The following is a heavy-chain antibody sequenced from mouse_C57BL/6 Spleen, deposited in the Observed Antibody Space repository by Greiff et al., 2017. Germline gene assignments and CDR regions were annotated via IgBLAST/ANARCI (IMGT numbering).Heavy chain of an antibody. Sequence: VQLQQPGAELVRPGSSVKLSCKASGYTFTSYWMHWVKQRPIQGLEWIGNIDPSDSETHYNQKFKDKATLTVDKSSSTAYLQLSSLTSEDSAVYYCARWIYYCNYFDYWGQGTTLTVSS. CDR2: IDPSDSET. CDR3: ARWIYYCNYFDY. V-gene: IGHV1-52*01. D-gene: IGHD2-1*01. J-gene: IGHJ2*01. CDR1: GYTFTSYW.